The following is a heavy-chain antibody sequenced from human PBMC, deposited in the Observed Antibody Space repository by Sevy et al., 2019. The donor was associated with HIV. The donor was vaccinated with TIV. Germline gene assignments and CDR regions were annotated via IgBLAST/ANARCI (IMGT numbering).Heavy chain of an antibody. CDR2: ISYDGSNK. J-gene: IGHJ6*02. V-gene: IGHV3-30-3*01. CDR1: GFTFSSYA. CDR3: AREREQLVGGPDYYYYGMDV. D-gene: IGHD6-6*01. Sequence: GESLKISCAASGFTFSSYAMHWVRQAPGKGLEWVAVISYDGSNKYYAESVKGRFTISRDNSKNTLYLQMNSLRAEDTAVYYCAREREQLVGGPDYYYYGMDVWGQGTTVTVSS.